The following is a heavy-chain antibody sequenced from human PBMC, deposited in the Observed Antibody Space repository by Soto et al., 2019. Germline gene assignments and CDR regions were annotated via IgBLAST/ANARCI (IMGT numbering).Heavy chain of an antibody. D-gene: IGHD5-12*01. J-gene: IGHJ4*02. Sequence: GGSLRLSCAASGFTFSSYWMSWVRQAPGKGLEWVANIKQDGSEKYYVDSVKGRFTISRDNAKNSLYLQMNSLRAEDTAVYYCARWVTDIVATVGFDYWGQGTLVTVSS. V-gene: IGHV3-7*01. CDR2: IKQDGSEK. CDR1: GFTFSSYW. CDR3: ARWVTDIVATVGFDY.